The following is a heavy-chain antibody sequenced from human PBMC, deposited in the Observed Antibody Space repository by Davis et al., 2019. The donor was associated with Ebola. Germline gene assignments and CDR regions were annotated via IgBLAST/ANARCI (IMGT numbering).Heavy chain of an antibody. J-gene: IGHJ2*01. CDR2: ISYDGSNK. CDR1: GFTFSSYW. CDR3: AKAGYCSSTSCYRYWYFDL. V-gene: IGHV3-30*18. D-gene: IGHD2-2*02. Sequence: GESLKISCAASGFTFSSYWMSWVRQAPGKGLEWVAVISYDGSNKYYADSVKGRFTISRDNSKNTLYLQMNSLRAEDTAVYYCAKAGYCSSTSCYRYWYFDLWGRGTLVTVSS.